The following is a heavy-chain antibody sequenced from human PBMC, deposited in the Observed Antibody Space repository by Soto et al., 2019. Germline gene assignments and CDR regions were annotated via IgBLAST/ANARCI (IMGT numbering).Heavy chain of an antibody. CDR2: ISGSGGSTST. V-gene: IGHV3-23*01. J-gene: IGHJ4*02. CDR1: GLTFSSYV. CDR3: AKGGIWFGGEYYFDY. Sequence: GGSLRLSCAASGLTFSSYVMSWVRQAPGKGLEWVSSISGSGGSTSTYYADSVKGRFTVSRDNSKNTLSLQMNSLRAEDTAVYYCAKGGIWFGGEYYFDYWGQGTLVTVSS. D-gene: IGHD3-10*01.